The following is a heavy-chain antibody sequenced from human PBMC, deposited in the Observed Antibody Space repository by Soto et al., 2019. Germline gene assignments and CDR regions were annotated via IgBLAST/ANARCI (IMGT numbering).Heavy chain of an antibody. D-gene: IGHD3-9*01. CDR3: ARDSQRYFDWFGGTNWFDP. CDR1: GDSVSSNSAA. V-gene: IGHV6-1*01. Sequence: PSQTLSLTCAISGDSVSSNSAAWNWIRQSPSRGLEWLGGTYYRSKWYNDYAVSVKSRITINPDTSKNQFSLQLNSVTPEDTAVYYCARDSQRYFDWFGGTNWFDPSGQGILVTVSS. CDR2: TYYRSKWYN. J-gene: IGHJ5*02.